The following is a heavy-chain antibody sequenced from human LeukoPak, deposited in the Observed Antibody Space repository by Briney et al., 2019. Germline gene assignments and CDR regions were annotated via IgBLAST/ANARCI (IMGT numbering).Heavy chain of an antibody. V-gene: IGHV4-4*07. CDR1: GGSISSYY. CDR2: IYTSGST. J-gene: IGHJ3*02. CDR3: ARTRIQLWLHAFDI. Sequence: SETLSLTCTVSGGSISSYYWSWIRQPAGKGLEWIGRIYTSGSTNYNPSLKSRVTMSVGTSKNQFSLKLSSVTAADTAVYYCARTRIQLWLHAFDIWGQGTMVTVSS. D-gene: IGHD5-18*01.